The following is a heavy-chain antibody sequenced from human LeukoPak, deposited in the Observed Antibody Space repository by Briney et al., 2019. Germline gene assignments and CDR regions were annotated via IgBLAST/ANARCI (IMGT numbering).Heavy chain of an antibody. CDR2: ISGSGGST. CDR1: GFTFSSYA. J-gene: IGHJ4*02. V-gene: IGHV3-23*01. Sequence: GGSLRLSCAASGFTFSSYAMSWVRQAPGKGLKEFSAISGSGGSTYYADSVKGRFTISRDNAKNSLYLQMNSLRAEDTAVYYCARDLTDYYDSSGRSPDYWGQGTLVTVSS. D-gene: IGHD3-22*01. CDR3: ARDLTDYYDSSGRSPDY.